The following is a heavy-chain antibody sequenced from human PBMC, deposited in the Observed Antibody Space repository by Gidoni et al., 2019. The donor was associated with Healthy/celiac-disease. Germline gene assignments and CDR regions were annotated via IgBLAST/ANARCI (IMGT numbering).Heavy chain of an antibody. CDR1: GLTFTSSA. CDR2: IVVGSGNT. CDR3: AAGKHPTASDFWSGYYSSPPVADAFDI. Sequence: QMQLVQSGPEVKKPGTSVKVSCNASGLTFTSSAVQWVRHARGQRLEWIGWIVVGSGNTNYAQKFQERVTITRDMSTSTAYMELSSLRSEDTAVYYCAAGKHPTASDFWSGYYSSPPVADAFDIWGQGTMVTVSS. V-gene: IGHV1-58*01. D-gene: IGHD3-3*01. J-gene: IGHJ3*02.